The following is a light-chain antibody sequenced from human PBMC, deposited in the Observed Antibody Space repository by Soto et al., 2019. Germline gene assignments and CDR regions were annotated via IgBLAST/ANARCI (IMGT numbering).Light chain of an antibody. CDR2: EVS. CDR3: CSYAGSNTLL. J-gene: IGLJ2*01. Sequence: QSALTQSASVSGSPGQSITISCTGTSSDVGSYNFVSWYQHHPGKAPTMMIYEVSKRPSEISNRFSGSKSGNTASLTISGLQAEDEADYYCCSYAGSNTLLFGGGTKVT. CDR1: SSDVGSYNF. V-gene: IGLV2-23*01.